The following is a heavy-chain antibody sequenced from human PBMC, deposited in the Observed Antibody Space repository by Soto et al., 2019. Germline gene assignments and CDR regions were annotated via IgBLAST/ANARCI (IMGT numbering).Heavy chain of an antibody. J-gene: IGHJ3*02. D-gene: IGHD4-17*01. CDR3: AARLREYAFDI. V-gene: IGHV3-21*05. CDR2: ISSSRSYT. Sequence: PGGSLRLSCAASGFTFSSYSMNWVLQAPGKGLEWVSYISSSRSYTNYADSVKGRFTISRDNAKNSLYLQMNSLRAEDTAVYYCAARLREYAFDIWGQGTMVTVSS. CDR1: GFTFSSYS.